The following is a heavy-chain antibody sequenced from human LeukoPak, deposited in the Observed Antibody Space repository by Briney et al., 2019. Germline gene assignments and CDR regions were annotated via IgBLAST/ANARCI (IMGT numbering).Heavy chain of an antibody. CDR3: TRDKYDFWSGYYCY. J-gene: IGHJ4*02. D-gene: IGHD3-3*01. CDR1: GFTFGDYA. CDR2: IRSKAYGGTT. V-gene: IGHV3-49*03. Sequence: GGSLRLPCTASGFTFGDYAMSWFRQAPGKGLEWVGFIRSKAYGGTTEYAASVKGRFTISRDDSKSIAYLQMNSLKTEDTAVYYCTRDKYDFWSGYYCYWGQGTLVTVSS.